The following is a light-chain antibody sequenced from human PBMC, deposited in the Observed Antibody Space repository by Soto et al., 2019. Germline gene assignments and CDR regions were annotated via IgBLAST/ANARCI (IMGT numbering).Light chain of an antibody. V-gene: IGLV4-69*01. Sequence: QSVLTQSPSASASLGASVKLTCTLSSGHSNYAIAWHQQQPEKGPRYLMMVKSDGSHNKGDGIPDRFSGSSSGAVRYLSISSLQSEDEADYYCQTWGAGIGLFGGGTKLTVL. CDR2: VKSDGSH. CDR1: SGHSNYA. J-gene: IGLJ3*02. CDR3: QTWGAGIGL.